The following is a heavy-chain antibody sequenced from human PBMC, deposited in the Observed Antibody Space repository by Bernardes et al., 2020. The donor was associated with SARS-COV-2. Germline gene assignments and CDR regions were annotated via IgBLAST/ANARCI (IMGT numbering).Heavy chain of an antibody. D-gene: IGHD2-21*02. Sequence: GGSLRLSCAASGFTCSNYAMSWFRQTPGKGLEWISAVNSAGTTYYTDSVRGRFTAARDNSKNTLYLQMTSLRSEDTAVYYCARVVSGPHVGADAFAVWGRGTTVTVSS. CDR3: ARVVSGPHVGADAFAV. V-gene: IGHV3-23*01. J-gene: IGHJ3*01. CDR2: VNSAGTT. CDR1: GFTCSNYA.